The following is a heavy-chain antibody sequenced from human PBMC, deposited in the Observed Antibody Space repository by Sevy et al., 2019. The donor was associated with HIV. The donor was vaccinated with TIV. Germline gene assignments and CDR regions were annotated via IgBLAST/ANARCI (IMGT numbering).Heavy chain of an antibody. Sequence: GGSLRLSCAVSGFTFRNFWMSWVRQAPGKGLEWVANIRQDGSEKYYVDSVRGRFTNSRDNAKNSLFLQLNSLRADDAAIYYCAISYFGSGTSYGMDLWGRGTTVTVSS. CDR1: GFTFRNFW. CDR3: AISYFGSGTSYGMDL. V-gene: IGHV3-7*01. J-gene: IGHJ6*02. D-gene: IGHD3-10*01. CDR2: IRQDGSEK.